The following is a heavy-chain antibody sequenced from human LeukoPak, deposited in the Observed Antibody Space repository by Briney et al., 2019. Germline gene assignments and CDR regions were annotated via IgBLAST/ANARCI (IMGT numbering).Heavy chain of an antibody. D-gene: IGHD3-22*01. J-gene: IGHJ4*02. CDR1: GLTVSSNY. CDR2: IYSGGNT. CDR3: ARYYYDSSGYAYYFDY. V-gene: IGHV3-53*01. Sequence: PGGSLGLSCAASGLTVSSNYMSWVRQAPGKGLEWVSVIYSGGNTDYADSVKGRFTISRDNSRNTVYLQMNSLRAEDTAVYYCARYYYDSSGYAYYFDYWGQGTLVSVSS.